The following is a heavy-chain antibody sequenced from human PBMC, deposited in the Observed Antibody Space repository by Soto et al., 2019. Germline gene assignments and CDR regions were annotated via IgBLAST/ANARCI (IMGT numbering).Heavy chain of an antibody. CDR3: ARRLAMVGNDAFDI. D-gene: IGHD5-18*01. CDR1: GGSITSTSSY. V-gene: IGHV4-39*02. Sequence: SETLSLTCSVSGGSITSTSSYWGWIRQSPGKGLEWIGSVYYSGSTYYNPSLKSRVTISVDTSKNHFSLKVTSVTAADTAVYCCARRLAMVGNDAFDIWGQGTMVTVSS. CDR2: VYYSGST. J-gene: IGHJ3*02.